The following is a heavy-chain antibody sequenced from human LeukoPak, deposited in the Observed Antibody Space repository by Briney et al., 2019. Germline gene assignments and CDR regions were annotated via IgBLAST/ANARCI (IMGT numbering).Heavy chain of an antibody. CDR1: GFTFSSYG. D-gene: IGHD3-10*01. CDR2: IWYDGSNK. Sequence: GSLRLSCAASGFTFSSYGMHWVRQAPGKGLEWVAVIWYDGSNKYYADSVKGRFTISRDNSKNTLYLQMNSLRAEDTAVYYCAKDGSGSYYTFDYWGQGTLVTVSS. CDR3: AKDGSGSYYTFDY. V-gene: IGHV3-33*06. J-gene: IGHJ4*02.